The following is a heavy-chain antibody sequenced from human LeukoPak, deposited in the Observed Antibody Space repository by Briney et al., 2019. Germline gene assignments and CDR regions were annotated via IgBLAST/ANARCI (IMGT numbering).Heavy chain of an antibody. CDR2: IKQDGSEK. CDR3: ARERAYGSGSYHHDAFDI. Sequence: GGSLRLSCAASGFTFSSYWMSWVRQAPGKGLEWVANIKQDGSEKYYVDSVKGRFTISRDNAKNSLYLQMNSLRAEDTAVYYCARERAYGSGSYHHDAFDIWGQGTMVTVSS. V-gene: IGHV3-7*01. D-gene: IGHD3-10*01. J-gene: IGHJ3*02. CDR1: GFTFSSYW.